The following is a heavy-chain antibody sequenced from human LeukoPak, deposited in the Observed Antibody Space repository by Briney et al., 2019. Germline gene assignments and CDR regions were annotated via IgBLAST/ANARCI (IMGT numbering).Heavy chain of an antibody. V-gene: IGHV3-21*04. J-gene: IGHJ4*02. Sequence: GGSLRLSCAASGFTFSNYAMNWVRQAPGKGLEWVSAISGSGSTIYFADSVKGRFTISRDNAKNSLYLQMNSLRAEDTAVYYCARSVPYYYDSRGYLGGYWGQGTLVTISS. D-gene: IGHD3-22*01. CDR1: GFTFSNYA. CDR3: ARSVPYYYDSRGYLGGY. CDR2: ISGSGSTI.